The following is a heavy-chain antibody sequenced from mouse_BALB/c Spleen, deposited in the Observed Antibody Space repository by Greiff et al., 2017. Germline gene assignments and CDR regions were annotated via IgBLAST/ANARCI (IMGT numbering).Heavy chain of an antibody. J-gene: IGHJ4*01. CDR1: GFTFSSYA. V-gene: IGHV5-6-5*01. CDR2: ISSGGST. CDR3: ARRITTVDAMDY. D-gene: IGHD1-1*01. Sequence: EVQRVESGGGLVKPGGSLKLSCAASGFTFSSYAMSWVRQTPEKRLEWVASISSGGSTYYPDSVKGRFTISRDNARNILYLQMSSLRSEDTAMYYCARRITTVDAMDYWGQGTSVTVSS.